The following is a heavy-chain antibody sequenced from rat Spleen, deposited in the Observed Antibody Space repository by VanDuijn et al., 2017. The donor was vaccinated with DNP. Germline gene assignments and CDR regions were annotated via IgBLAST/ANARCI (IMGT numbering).Heavy chain of an antibody. J-gene: IGHJ2*01. CDR1: GFTFRNFG. CDR2: ISPSGVNT. V-gene: IGHV5-19*01. Sequence: EVQLVESGGGLVQPGRSLKLSCAASGFTFRNFGMHWIRQAPTKGLEWVASISPSGVNTYYRDSVKGRFTISRDNAKSTLYLQTDSLRSEDTATYYCAREQHFYFDYWGQGVMVTVAS. D-gene: IGHD1-10*01. CDR3: AREQHFYFDY.